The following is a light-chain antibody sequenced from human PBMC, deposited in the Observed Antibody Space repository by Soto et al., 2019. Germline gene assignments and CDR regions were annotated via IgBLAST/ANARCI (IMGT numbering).Light chain of an antibody. CDR2: EVT. Sequence: QSALTQPPSASGSPGQSVTISCTGASSDLGTYNYVSWYQQHPGKAPKLMIYEVTKRPSGVPDRFSGSKSGNTASLTVSGLQAEDEADYYCTSYAGSNNSVFGTGTKLTVL. CDR1: SSDLGTYNY. J-gene: IGLJ1*01. V-gene: IGLV2-8*01. CDR3: TSYAGSNNSV.